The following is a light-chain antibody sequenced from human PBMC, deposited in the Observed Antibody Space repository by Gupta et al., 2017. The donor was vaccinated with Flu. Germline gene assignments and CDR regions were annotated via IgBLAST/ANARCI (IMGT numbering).Light chain of an antibody. CDR3: QQSYSTPWT. V-gene: IGKV1-39*01. CDR1: QSISSY. CDR2: AAS. Sequence: MTQSPSSLSAPVGDRVTITCRASQSISSYLNWYQQKPGKAPKLLIYAASSLQSGVPSRFSGSGSGTDFTLTISSLQPEDFATYYCQQSYSTPWTFGQGTKVEIK. J-gene: IGKJ1*01.